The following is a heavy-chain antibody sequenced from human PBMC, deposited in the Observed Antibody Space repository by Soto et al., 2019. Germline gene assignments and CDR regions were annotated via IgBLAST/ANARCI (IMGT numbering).Heavy chain of an antibody. CDR1: GFTFSSYG. CDR3: ARSPSWRSSSLRAGYYYYMDF. CDR2: IWYDGSNK. V-gene: IGHV3-33*01. Sequence: PGGSLRLSCAASGFTFSSYGMHWVRQAPGKGLEWVAVIWYDGSNKYYADSVKGRFTISRDNSKNTLYLQMNSLRAEDTAVYYCARSPSWRSSSLRAGYYYYMDFCAKGSTVPVAS. D-gene: IGHD6-13*01. J-gene: IGHJ6*03.